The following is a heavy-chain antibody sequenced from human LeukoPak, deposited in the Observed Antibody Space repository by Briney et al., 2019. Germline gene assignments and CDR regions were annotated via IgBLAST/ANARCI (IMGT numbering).Heavy chain of an antibody. CDR2: IYYSGST. CDR3: ATGRRGYAFDI. D-gene: IGHD3-16*01. V-gene: IGHV4-59*08. Sequence: PSETLSLTCTVSGGSTSSYYWSWIRQPPGKGLEWIGYIYYSGSTNYNPSLKSRVTISVDTSKNQFSLKLSSVTAADTAVYYCATGRRGYAFDIWGQGTMVTVSS. CDR1: GGSTSSYY. J-gene: IGHJ3*02.